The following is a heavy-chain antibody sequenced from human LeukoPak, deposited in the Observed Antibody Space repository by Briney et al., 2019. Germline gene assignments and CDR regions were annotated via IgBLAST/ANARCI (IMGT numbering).Heavy chain of an antibody. CDR3: ATDGESGGYSFKNAFDI. D-gene: IGHD5-18*01. CDR1: GYTLTELS. CDR2: FDPEDGET. V-gene: IGHV1-24*01. J-gene: IGHJ3*02. Sequence: ASVKVSCKVSGYTLTELSMHWVRQAPGKGLEWRGGFDPEDGETIYAQKFQGRVTMTEDTSTDTAYMELSSLRSEDTAVYYCATDGESGGYSFKNAFDIWGQGTMVTVSS.